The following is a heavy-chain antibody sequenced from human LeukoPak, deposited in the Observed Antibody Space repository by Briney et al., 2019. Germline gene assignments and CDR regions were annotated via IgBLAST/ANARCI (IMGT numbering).Heavy chain of an antibody. CDR3: ARRGSYLSSSIDY. V-gene: IGHV4-31*03. CDR1: GGSISSGGYY. CDR2: IYYSGST. D-gene: IGHD6-6*01. Sequence: SETLSLTCTVSGGSISSGGYYWSWIRQHPGTGLEWIGYIYYSGSTYYNPSLKSRVTISVDTSKNQFSLKLSSVTAADTAVYYCARRGSYLSSSIDYWGQGTLVTVSS. J-gene: IGHJ4*02.